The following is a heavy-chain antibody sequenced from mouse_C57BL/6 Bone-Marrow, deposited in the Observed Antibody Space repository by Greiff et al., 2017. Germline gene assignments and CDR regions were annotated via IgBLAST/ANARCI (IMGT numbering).Heavy chain of an antibody. CDR1: GYTFTSYW. CDR3: ARLGVTTVVAPFAY. D-gene: IGHD1-1*01. J-gene: IGHJ3*01. CDR2: IDPSDSYT. Sequence: QVQLQQPGAELVRPGTSVKLSCKASGYTFTSYWMHWVKQRPGQGLEWIGVIDPSDSYTNYNQKFKGKATLTVDTSSSTAYMQLSSLTSEDSAVYYCARLGVTTVVAPFAYWGQGTLVTVSA. V-gene: IGHV1-59*01.